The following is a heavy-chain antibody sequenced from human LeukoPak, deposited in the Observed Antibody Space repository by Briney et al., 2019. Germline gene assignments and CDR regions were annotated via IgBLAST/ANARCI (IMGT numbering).Heavy chain of an antibody. J-gene: IGHJ4*02. D-gene: IGHD4-17*01. V-gene: IGHV4-59*08. Sequence: PGGSLRLSCAASGFTFSSYAMSWIRQPPGKGLEWIGYIHYTGNTNDNPSLKSRVTISMDASKNQFSLKLSSVAAADTALYYCARRSTYGFFDYWGQGTLVTVSS. CDR2: IHYTGNT. CDR1: GFTFSSYA. CDR3: ARRSTYGFFDY.